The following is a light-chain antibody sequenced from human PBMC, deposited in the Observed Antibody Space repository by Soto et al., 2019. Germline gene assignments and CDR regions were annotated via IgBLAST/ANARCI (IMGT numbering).Light chain of an antibody. CDR2: VAS. V-gene: IGKV1-9*01. J-gene: IGKJ5*01. CDR1: QGISNY. CDR3: QLLNNYSP. Sequence: DIQLTQSPSFLSASVGDRVTITCRASQGISNYLAWYQQKPGKAPKLLSCVASILQSGVPSRFTGSGSGTQFTLTISCLQPEYFATYYCQLLNNYSPFCQGTRLDIK.